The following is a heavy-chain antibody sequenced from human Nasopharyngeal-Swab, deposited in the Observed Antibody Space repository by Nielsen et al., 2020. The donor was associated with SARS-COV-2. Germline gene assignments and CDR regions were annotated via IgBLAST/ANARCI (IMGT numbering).Heavy chain of an antibody. CDR2: ISYDGSKK. Sequence: SPKISRAASGFTFSSYAMHWVRQAPGKGLEWVAVISYDGSKKYYADSVKGRFTISRDNSKNTLYLQMNSLRAEDTAVYYCARDKGSSWYTYYYYGMDVWGQGTTVTVSS. D-gene: IGHD6-13*01. CDR3: ARDKGSSWYTYYYYGMDV. J-gene: IGHJ6*02. CDR1: GFTFSSYA. V-gene: IGHV3-30-3*01.